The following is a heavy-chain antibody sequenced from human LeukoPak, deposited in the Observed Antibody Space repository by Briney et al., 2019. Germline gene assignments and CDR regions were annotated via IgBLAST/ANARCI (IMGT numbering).Heavy chain of an antibody. CDR2: IYYSGTS. CDR3: AKAAGYSTIYWFDP. J-gene: IGHJ5*02. Sequence: PSETLSLTRTVSGGSIRSSHWSWIRQPPGKGLEFIGYIYYSGTSNYNPSLKSRVTISVDTSNNQFSLKLNSVTAADTAVYFCAKAAGYSTIYWFDPRGKGALVT. V-gene: IGHV4-59*01. CDR1: GGSIRSSH. D-gene: IGHD6-13*01.